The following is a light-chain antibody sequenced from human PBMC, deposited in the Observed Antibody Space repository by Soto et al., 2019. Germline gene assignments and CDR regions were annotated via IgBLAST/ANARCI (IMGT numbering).Light chain of an antibody. CDR2: DVS. V-gene: IGLV2-14*03. CDR1: SSDVDGYNY. CDR3: CSYTTSNTRQIV. Sequence: QSALTQPASVSGSPGQSITISCTGTSSDVDGYNYVSWYQQHPGKAPKFMIYDVSSRPSGVSNRFSGSKSGNTASLTISGLQAEDEADYYCCSYTTSNTRQIVFGTGTKVTVL. J-gene: IGLJ1*01.